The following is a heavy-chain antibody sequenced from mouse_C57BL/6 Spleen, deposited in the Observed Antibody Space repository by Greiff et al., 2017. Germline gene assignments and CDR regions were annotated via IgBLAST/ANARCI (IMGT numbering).Heavy chain of an antibody. Sequence: QVQLQQPGAELVKPGASVKMSCKASGYTFTSYWITWVKQRPGQGLEWIGDIYPGSGSTNYNEKFKSKATLTVYTSSSTAYMQLSSLTSEDSAVFYFARVHYGYGFFDYWGQGTTLTVSS. J-gene: IGHJ2*01. CDR1: GYTFTSYW. CDR2: IYPGSGST. CDR3: ARVHYGYGFFDY. V-gene: IGHV1-55*01. D-gene: IGHD2-2*01.